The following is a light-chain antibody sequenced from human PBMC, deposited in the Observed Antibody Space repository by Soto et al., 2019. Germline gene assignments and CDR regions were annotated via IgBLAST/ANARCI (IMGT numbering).Light chain of an antibody. CDR2: EVS. CDR1: SGDVGGYYY. V-gene: IGLV2-14*01. J-gene: IGLJ1*01. Sequence: QSALTQPASVSGSPGQSITISCTGTSGDVGGYYYVSWYQQLPGKAPKLMISEVSNRPSGVSNRFSGSKSGNTASLTISGLQAEDEADYYCSSSTAGGTIFATGNKVIVL. CDR3: SSSTAGGTI.